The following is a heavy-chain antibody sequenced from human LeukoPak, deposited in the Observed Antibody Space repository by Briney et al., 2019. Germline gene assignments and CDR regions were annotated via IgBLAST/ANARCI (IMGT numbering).Heavy chain of an antibody. D-gene: IGHD3-10*01. J-gene: IGHJ4*02. CDR3: ARATGRFGELYPFDY. CDR1: GYTFTGYY. V-gene: IGHV1-2*02. Sequence: ASVKVSCKASGYTFTGYYIHWVRQAPGQGLEWMGWINPNSGGTNYAQKLQGRVTMTRDTSISTAYMELSRLRSDDTAVYYCARATGRFGELYPFDYWGQGTLVTVSS. CDR2: INPNSGGT.